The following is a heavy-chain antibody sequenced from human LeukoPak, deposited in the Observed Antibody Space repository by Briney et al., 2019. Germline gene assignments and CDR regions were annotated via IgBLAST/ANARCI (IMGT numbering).Heavy chain of an antibody. CDR1: GASISSYN. J-gene: IGHJ2*01. Sequence: PSETLSLTCTVSGASISSYNWNWIRQPPGKGLEWIGYIYYSGGTNYNPSLKSRVTTSVDTSKNQFSLKLSSVTAADTAVYYCARVSVVNWYFDLWGRGTLVTVSS. V-gene: IGHV4-59*01. D-gene: IGHD3-22*01. CDR2: IYYSGGT. CDR3: ARVSVVNWYFDL.